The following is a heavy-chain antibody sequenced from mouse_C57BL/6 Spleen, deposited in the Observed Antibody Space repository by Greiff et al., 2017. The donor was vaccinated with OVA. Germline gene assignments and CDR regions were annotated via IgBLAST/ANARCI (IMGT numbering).Heavy chain of an antibody. CDR3: AREGGYYGNFYWYFDV. CDR1: GFTFSSYA. Sequence: EVQLVESGGGLVKPGGSLKLSCAASGFTFSSYAMSWVRQTPEKRLEWVATISDGGSYTYYPDNVKGRFTISRDNAKNNLYLQMSHLKSEDTAMDYCAREGGYYGNFYWYFDVWGTGTTVTVSS. CDR2: ISDGGSYT. V-gene: IGHV5-4*01. D-gene: IGHD2-1*01. J-gene: IGHJ1*03.